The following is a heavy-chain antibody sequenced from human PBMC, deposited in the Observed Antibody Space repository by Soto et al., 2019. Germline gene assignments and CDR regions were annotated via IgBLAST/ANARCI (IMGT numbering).Heavy chain of an antibody. CDR1: GYSFTTYY. V-gene: IGHV1-46*03. CDR3: APFCSAGGCPPGPWN. D-gene: IGHD2-15*01. CDR2: INPNGGST. J-gene: IGHJ3*01. Sequence: QVVQSGAEVRKPGASVKVSCKASGYSFTTYYIHWFRQAPGQGLEWMAIINPNGGSTNSAQKFQGRVTVTRDMSASKVYMELSSLRSDDTAVYYCAPFCSAGGCPPGPWNWGRGTMVTVSS.